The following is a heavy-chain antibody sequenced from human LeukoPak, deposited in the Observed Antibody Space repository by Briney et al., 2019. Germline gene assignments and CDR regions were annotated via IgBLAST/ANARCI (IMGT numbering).Heavy chain of an antibody. CDR3: ARDMIILQS. Sequence: GVSLRLSCSASGFIFSNYWMTWVRQAPGKGLEWVANIKQDGSEKYYVDSVKGRFTISRDNAKKSLYLQMNSLRAEGTAVYFCARDMIILQSWGQGTLVTVSS. V-gene: IGHV3-7*04. CDR2: IKQDGSEK. CDR1: GFIFSNYW. D-gene: IGHD3-16*01. J-gene: IGHJ5*02.